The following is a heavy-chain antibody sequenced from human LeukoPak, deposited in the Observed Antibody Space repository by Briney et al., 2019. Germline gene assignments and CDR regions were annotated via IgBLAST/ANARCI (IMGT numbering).Heavy chain of an antibody. CDR1: GYTFTSYA. CDR3: AREGAYCSSTSCHIQNWFDP. CDR2: ISAYNGNT. V-gene: IGHV1-18*01. Sequence: ASVKVSCKASGYTFTSYAFRWVRQAPGQGLEWMGWISAYNGNTNYAQKFQGRVTMTTDTSTSTAYMELRSLRSDDTAVYYCAREGAYCSSTSCHIQNWFDPWGQGALVMVSS. D-gene: IGHD2-2*01. J-gene: IGHJ5*02.